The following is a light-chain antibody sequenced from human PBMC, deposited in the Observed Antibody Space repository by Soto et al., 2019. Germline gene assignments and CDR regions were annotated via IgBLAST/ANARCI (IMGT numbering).Light chain of an antibody. CDR1: QSVTSNY. Sequence: EIVLTQSPGTLSLSPGERATLSCRASQSVTSNYLAWYQQKPGQAPRLLVYGASSRATGISDRFSGSGSGTDFTLTISRLEPEDFAVYYCQHYESPPITIGQGTRLEIK. J-gene: IGKJ5*01. CDR3: QHYESPPIT. V-gene: IGKV3-20*01. CDR2: GAS.